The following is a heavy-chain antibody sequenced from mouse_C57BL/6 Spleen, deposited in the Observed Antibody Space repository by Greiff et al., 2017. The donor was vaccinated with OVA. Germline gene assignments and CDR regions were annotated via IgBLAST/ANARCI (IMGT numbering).Heavy chain of an antibody. CDR1: GYTFTSYW. CDR3: ARARGSSYDCWYFDV. Sequence: VQLQQPGTELVKPGASVKLSCKASGYTFTSYWMHWVKQRPGQGLEWIGNINPSNGGTNYNEKFKSKATLTVDKSSSTAYMQLSSLTSEDSAVYYCARARGSSYDCWYFDVWGTGTTVTVSS. V-gene: IGHV1-53*01. D-gene: IGHD1-1*01. J-gene: IGHJ1*03. CDR2: INPSNGGT.